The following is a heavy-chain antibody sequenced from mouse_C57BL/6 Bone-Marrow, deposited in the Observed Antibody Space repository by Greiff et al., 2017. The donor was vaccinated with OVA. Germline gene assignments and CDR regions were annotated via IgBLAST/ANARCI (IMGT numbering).Heavy chain of an antibody. J-gene: IGHJ4*01. D-gene: IGHD2-13*01. CDR3: ARDPGEDYYAMDY. V-gene: IGHV5-4*01. Sequence: EVKLMDSGGGLVKPGGSLKLSCAASGFTFSSYAMSWVRQTPEKRLEWVATISDGGSYTYYPDNVKGRFTISRDNAKNNLYLQMSHLKSEDTAMYYCARDPGEDYYAMDYWGQGTSVTVSS. CDR1: GFTFSSYA. CDR2: ISDGGSYT.